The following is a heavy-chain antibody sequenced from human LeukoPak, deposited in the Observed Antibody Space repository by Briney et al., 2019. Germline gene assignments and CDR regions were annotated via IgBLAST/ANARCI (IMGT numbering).Heavy chain of an antibody. CDR1: GSTFSSYW. CDR3: AKESGALGAPLYDY. V-gene: IGHV3-23*01. J-gene: IGHJ4*02. CDR2: ISDNGGGR. D-gene: IGHD4/OR15-4a*01. Sequence: LSGGSLRLSCAASGSTFSSYWMSWVRQAPGEGLEWVSGISDNGGGRYYADSVKGRFTISRDNSKNMLYLQMNSLRAEDTAVYYCAKESGALGAPLYDYWGRGILVTASS.